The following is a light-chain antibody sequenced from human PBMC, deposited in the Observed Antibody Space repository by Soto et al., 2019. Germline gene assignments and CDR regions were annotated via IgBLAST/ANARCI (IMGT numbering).Light chain of an antibody. CDR3: LQYNNWPPWT. J-gene: IGKJ1*01. V-gene: IGKV3-15*01. CDR1: QSVSNK. CDR2: GSS. Sequence: EIVMTQSPATLSVSPGERVTLSCRASQSVSNKLAWYQQKPGQAPRLLINGSSTRATGLPARFSGSGSGTEFTLTINSVQSEDFAVYYCLQYNNWPPWTFGQGTKVEIK.